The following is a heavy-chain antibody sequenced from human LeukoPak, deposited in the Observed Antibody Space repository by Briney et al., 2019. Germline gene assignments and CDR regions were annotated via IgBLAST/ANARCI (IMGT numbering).Heavy chain of an antibody. CDR3: ARAKNNGRYNSGQDAGDY. D-gene: IGHD6-19*01. Sequence: GGPPRLSCAASGFIFSDYYVSWIRGAPGKGPEGVSYIISRGSSLYYAYSVKGRFTISRDNTKNSLYLQINSLTAEDTAVYYCARAKNNGRYNSGQDAGDYWGQGTLVTVSS. CDR2: IISRGSSL. CDR1: GFIFSDYY. V-gene: IGHV3-11*01. J-gene: IGHJ4*02.